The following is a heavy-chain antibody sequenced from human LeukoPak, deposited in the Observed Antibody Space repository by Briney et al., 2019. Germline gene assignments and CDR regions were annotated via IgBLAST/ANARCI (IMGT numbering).Heavy chain of an antibody. J-gene: IGHJ4*02. D-gene: IGHD6-13*01. V-gene: IGHV4-39*01. CDR3: ARGPLSSSSVDY. CDR1: NASITSSSYY. CDR2: IYYRGRT. Sequence: SETLSLTCSVSNASITSSSYYWGWIRQPPGKGLEWIGSIYYRGRTYYNPSLKIRVTISADTSKNQFSLKLSSVTAADTAVYYCARGPLSSSSVDYWGQGTLVTVSS.